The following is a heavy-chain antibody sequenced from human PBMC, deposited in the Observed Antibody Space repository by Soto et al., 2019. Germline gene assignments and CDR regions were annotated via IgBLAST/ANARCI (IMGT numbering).Heavy chain of an antibody. CDR1: GGSISSGGYS. D-gene: IGHD4-17*01. CDR3: AGLYVDTGIDS. CDR2: IYHSGRT. J-gene: IGHJ4*02. V-gene: IGHV4-30-2*01. Sequence: QLQLQESGSGLVKPSQTLSLTCAVSGGSISSGGYSWTWIRQPPGKGLEWIGYIYHSGRTYYNPSLKGRVIISRDRSKSQFSLKLSSVAAADTAVYYCAGLYVDTGIDSWGQGTLVTVSS.